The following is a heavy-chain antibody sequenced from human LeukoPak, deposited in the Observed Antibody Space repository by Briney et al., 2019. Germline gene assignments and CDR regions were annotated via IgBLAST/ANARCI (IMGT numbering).Heavy chain of an antibody. Sequence: GGSLRPSCVASGFPFSSYWMTWVRQAPGKGLEWVADIKQDGSKKSYVDSVKGRFTISRDNAKNSLYLQMNSLRAEDTAIYYCTRVGYIDEGIDYWGQGTLVTVSS. CDR1: GFPFSSYW. J-gene: IGHJ4*02. CDR3: TRVGYIDEGIDY. CDR2: IKQDGSKK. D-gene: IGHD5-24*01. V-gene: IGHV3-7*04.